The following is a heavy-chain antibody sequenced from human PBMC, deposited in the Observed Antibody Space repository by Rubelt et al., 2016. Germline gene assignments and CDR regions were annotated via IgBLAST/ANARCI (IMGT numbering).Heavy chain of an antibody. J-gene: IGHJ2*01. CDR3: ARVSRTVTTDWYFDL. V-gene: IGHV4-34*01. CDR1: GGSFSGYY. CDR2: INHSGST. D-gene: IGHD4-17*01. Sequence: QVQLQQWGAGLLKPSETLSLTCAVYGGSFSGYYWSWIRQPPGTGLEWIGEINHSGSTNYNPSLKSRVTISVDTSKNQFSLKLSSVTAADTAVYYCARVSRTVTTDWYFDLWGRGTLVTVSS.